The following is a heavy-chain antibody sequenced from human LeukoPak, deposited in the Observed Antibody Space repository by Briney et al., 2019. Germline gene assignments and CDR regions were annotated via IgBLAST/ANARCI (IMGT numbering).Heavy chain of an antibody. CDR2: IYYSGNT. D-gene: IGHD6-6*01. V-gene: IGHV4-39*01. CDR1: GGAISSSSYY. CDR3: ARVDSSSSYAFDI. Sequence: SETLSLTCTVSGGAISSSSYYWGWIRQAPGKGLEWIGNIYYSGNTFDNPSLKSRVTISVDTSKNQFSLKLSSVTAADTAVYYCARVDSSSSYAFDIWGQGTMVTVSS. J-gene: IGHJ3*02.